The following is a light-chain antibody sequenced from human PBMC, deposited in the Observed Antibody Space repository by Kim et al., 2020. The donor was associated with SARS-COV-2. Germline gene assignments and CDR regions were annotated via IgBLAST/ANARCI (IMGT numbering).Light chain of an antibody. CDR1: KLGDKY. V-gene: IGLV3-1*01. J-gene: IGLJ1*01. CDR3: QAWDSSTEV. Sequence: SVSPGQTASITCSGDKLGDKYACWYQQKPGQSPVLVIYQDSKRPSGIPERFSGSNSGNTATLNISGTQAMDEADYYCQAWDSSTEVFGPGTKVTVL. CDR2: QDS.